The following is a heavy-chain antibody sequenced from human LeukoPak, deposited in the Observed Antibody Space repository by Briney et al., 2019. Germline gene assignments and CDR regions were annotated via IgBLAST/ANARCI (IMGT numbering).Heavy chain of an antibody. CDR1: GSPMSDSY. J-gene: IGHJ3*01. CDR3: ARILDRDA. CDR2: IHAIGST. V-gene: IGHV4-4*07. Sequence: SETLSLICTVSGSPMSDSYWYWIQHSAATGMEWIGRIHAIGSTNYNPSLKSRVIISLDTSKNQFSLSLSAVTAADTATYYCARILDRDAWGQGTLVTVSP. D-gene: IGHD3-22*01.